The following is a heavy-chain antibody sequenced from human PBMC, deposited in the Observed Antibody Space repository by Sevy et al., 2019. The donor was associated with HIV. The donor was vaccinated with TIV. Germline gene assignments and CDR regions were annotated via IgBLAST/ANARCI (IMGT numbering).Heavy chain of an antibody. V-gene: IGHV3-48*02. CDR3: ARDVDTPFVRSFDS. CDR1: GLTFSSDS. D-gene: IGHD5-18*01. Sequence: GESLKISCVVSGLTFSSDSMNWVRQAPGKGLEWLACISSSSRTIYYADSVEGRFTISRDNDKKSVFLQMNNLRDEDSATYYCARDVDTPFVRSFDSWGQGTLVTVSS. J-gene: IGHJ4*02. CDR2: ISSSSRTI.